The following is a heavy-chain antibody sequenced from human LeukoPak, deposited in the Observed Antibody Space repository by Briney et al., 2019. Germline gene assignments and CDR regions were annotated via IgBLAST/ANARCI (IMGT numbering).Heavy chain of an antibody. D-gene: IGHD2-15*01. CDR2: TSGSGGNT. CDR1: GFTVSSNY. V-gene: IGHV3-23*01. Sequence: PGGSLTLSCAVSGFTVSSNYMSWDRQAQGKGLEWVSATSGSGGNTYYADSVKGRFTISRDNSKNTLYLQINSLRAEDTAVYYCAKASRLSLGRSYFDYWGQGTLVTVSS. J-gene: IGHJ4*02. CDR3: AKASRLSLGRSYFDY.